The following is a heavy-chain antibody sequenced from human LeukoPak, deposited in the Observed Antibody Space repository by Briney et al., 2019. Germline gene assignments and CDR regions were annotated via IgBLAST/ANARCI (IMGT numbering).Heavy chain of an antibody. Sequence: GGSLRLSCAASGFTFSNYAMNWVRQAPGKGLEWVSSISGSGDEAHHADSVKGRLTISRDNSKNTLYLQMDSLRAEDTAVYYCARGRAVAGTYFDYWGQGTLVTVSS. CDR2: ISGSGDEA. D-gene: IGHD6-19*01. V-gene: IGHV3-23*01. CDR3: ARGRAVAGTYFDY. CDR1: GFTFSNYA. J-gene: IGHJ4*02.